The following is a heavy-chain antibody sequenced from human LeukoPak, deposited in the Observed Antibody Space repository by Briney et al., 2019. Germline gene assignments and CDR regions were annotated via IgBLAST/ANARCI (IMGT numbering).Heavy chain of an antibody. D-gene: IGHD6-19*01. J-gene: IGHJ4*02. CDR3: TKDLMTGFSSGWYFGY. V-gene: IGHV3-23*01. CDR2: ISGSGGST. Sequence: GGSLGLSCAASGFTFSSYAMSWVRQAPGKGLEWVSAISGSGGSTYYADSVKGRFTISRDNSKNTLYLQMNSLRAEDTAVYYCTKDLMTGFSSGWYFGYWGLGTLVTVSS. CDR1: GFTFSSYA.